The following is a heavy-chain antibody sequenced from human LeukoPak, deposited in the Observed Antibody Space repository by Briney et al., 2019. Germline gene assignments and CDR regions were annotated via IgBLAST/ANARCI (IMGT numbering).Heavy chain of an antibody. J-gene: IGHJ1*01. V-gene: IGHV3-9*01. CDR1: GFTFDDYA. D-gene: IGHD5-24*01. Sequence: QAGGSLRLSCAASGFTFDDYAMHWVRQAPGKGLEWDSGISWNSGSIGYADSVKGRFTISRDNAKNSLYLQMNSLRAEDTALYYCVRVGDGYNYLGEYFQHWGQGTLVTVSS. CDR3: VRVGDGYNYLGEYFQH. CDR2: ISWNSGSI.